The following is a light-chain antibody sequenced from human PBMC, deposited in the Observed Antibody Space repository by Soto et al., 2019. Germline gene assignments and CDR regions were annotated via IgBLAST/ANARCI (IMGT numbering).Light chain of an antibody. CDR2: ATS. CDR3: QPANSFPRT. Sequence: DIRMTQSPSSVSASVGDRVTITCRASQGIGNWLAWYQQKPGKAPKPLIYATSNLHSGVPSRFSGSGSGTDFTLTISSLQPEDFATYYCQPANSFPRTFGQGTKLEIK. J-gene: IGKJ2*01. CDR1: QGIGNW. V-gene: IGKV1-12*01.